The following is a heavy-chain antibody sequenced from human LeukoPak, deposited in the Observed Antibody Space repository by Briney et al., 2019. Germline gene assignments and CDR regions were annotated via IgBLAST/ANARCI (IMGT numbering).Heavy chain of an antibody. J-gene: IGHJ4*02. D-gene: IGHD5-12*01. CDR2: ISGGGGTT. CDR1: GFTFTTNA. CDR3: AKDREGLSSGYDLEYFDY. Sequence: PGGSLRLSCAASGFTFTTNAMSWVRQAPGKGLEWVSAISGGGGTTYYADSVKGRFTISRDNSKNTLFLQTNSLRAEDTAVYYCAKDREGLSSGYDLEYFDYWGQGTLVTVSS. V-gene: IGHV3-23*01.